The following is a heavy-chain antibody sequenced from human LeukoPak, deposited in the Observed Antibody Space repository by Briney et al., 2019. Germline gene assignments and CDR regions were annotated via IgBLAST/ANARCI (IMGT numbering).Heavy chain of an antibody. CDR1: GFTFSSYS. D-gene: IGHD4-23*01. J-gene: IGHJ4*02. CDR3: AREKYRGGNSDY. Sequence: PGGSLRLSCAASGFTFSSYSVNWVRQAPGKGLEWVSSISSSSSYIYYADSVKGRFTISRDNAKNSLYLQMNSLRAEDTAVYYCAREKYRGGNSDYWGQGTLVTVSS. CDR2: ISSSSSYI. V-gene: IGHV3-21*01.